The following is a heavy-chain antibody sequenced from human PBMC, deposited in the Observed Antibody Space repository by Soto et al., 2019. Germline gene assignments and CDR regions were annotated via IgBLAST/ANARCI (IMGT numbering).Heavy chain of an antibody. D-gene: IGHD6-13*01. Sequence: ASVKVSCKASGYTFTSYGISWVRQAPGQGLEWMGWISAYNGNTNYAQKLQGRVTMTTDTSTSTAYMELRSLRSEDTAVYYCAAVGYSSSWYRDFDYWGQGTLVTVSS. V-gene: IGHV1-18*01. J-gene: IGHJ4*02. CDR3: AAVGYSSSWYRDFDY. CDR2: ISAYNGNT. CDR1: GYTFTSYG.